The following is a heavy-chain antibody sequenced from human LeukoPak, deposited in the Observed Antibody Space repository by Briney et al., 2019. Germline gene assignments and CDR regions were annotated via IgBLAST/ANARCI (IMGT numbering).Heavy chain of an antibody. CDR1: GGSISSYY. Sequence: SETLSLTCTVSGGSISSYYWSWIRQSPGKGPEWIGYIYYSGSTNYNPSLKSRVTISVDTSKNQFSLKLSSVTAADTAVYYCARQRNYYDSSGYYKRALFDYWGQGTLVTVSS. D-gene: IGHD3-22*01. CDR3: ARQRNYYDSSGYYKRALFDY. CDR2: IYYSGST. V-gene: IGHV4-59*01. J-gene: IGHJ4*02.